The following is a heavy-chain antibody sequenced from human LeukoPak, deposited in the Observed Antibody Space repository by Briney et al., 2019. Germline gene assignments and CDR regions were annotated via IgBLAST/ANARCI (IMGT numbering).Heavy chain of an antibody. V-gene: IGHV3-7*01. CDR1: GFTFSNHW. D-gene: IGHD3-10*02. J-gene: IGHJ6*04. Sequence: GGSLRLSCAASGFTFSNHWMSWVRQAPGKGLEWVAKIKQDGSDKYYLDSVKGRFTISRDNAKNSLYLQMNSLRAEDTAVYYCAELGITMIGGVWGKGTTVTISS. CDR2: IKQDGSDK. CDR3: AELGITMIGGV.